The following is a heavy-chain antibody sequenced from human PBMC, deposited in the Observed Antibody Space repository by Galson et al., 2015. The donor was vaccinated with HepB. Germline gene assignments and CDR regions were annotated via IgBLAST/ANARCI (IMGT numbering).Heavy chain of an antibody. CDR2: IYHHGST. Sequence: TLSLTCTVSGGSISNNDYYWTWIRQSPGKGLEWIGYIYHHGSTCYNPSLKSRLTISVDTSKNQFSLKLTSVTAADTAIYYCARDRQLLNGLDSWGQGTRVTVSS. D-gene: IGHD3-10*01. CDR3: ARDRQLLNGLDS. J-gene: IGHJ4*02. V-gene: IGHV4-30-4*01. CDR1: GGSISNNDYY.